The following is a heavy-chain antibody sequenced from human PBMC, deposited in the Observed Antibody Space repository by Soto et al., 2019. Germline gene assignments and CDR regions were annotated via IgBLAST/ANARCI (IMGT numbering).Heavy chain of an antibody. V-gene: IGHV4-34*01. CDR3: ARGQAYYYGSGSHHTRGSFDY. Sequence: SETLSLTCAVYGGSFSGYYWSWIRQPPGKGLEWIGEINHSGSTNYNPSLKSRVTISVDTSKNQFSLKLSSVTAADTAVYYCARGQAYYYGSGSHHTRGSFDYWGQGTLVTVSS. J-gene: IGHJ4*02. CDR1: GGSFSGYY. CDR2: INHSGST. D-gene: IGHD3-10*01.